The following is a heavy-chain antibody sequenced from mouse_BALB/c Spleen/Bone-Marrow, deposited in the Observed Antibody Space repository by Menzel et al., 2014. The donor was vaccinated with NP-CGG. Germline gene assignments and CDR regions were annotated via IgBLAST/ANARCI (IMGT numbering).Heavy chain of an antibody. Sequence: QVQLQQPGAELVRPGASVTLSCKASGYTFTDYEMHWVKQTPVHGLEWIGAIDPETGGTAYNQKFKGKATLTADKSSSTAYMELRSLTSEDSAVYYCTREGYYGSNPAWFAYWGQGTLVTVSA. CDR1: GYTFTDYE. J-gene: IGHJ3*01. CDR2: IDPETGGT. D-gene: IGHD1-1*01. CDR3: TREGYYGSNPAWFAY. V-gene: IGHV1-15*01.